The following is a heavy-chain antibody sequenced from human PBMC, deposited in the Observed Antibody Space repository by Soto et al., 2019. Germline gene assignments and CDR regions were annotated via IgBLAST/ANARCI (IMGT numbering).Heavy chain of an antibody. D-gene: IGHD1-1*01. CDR3: ARESSGIPLSGMDV. CDR2: INPNSGDT. CDR1: GYTFTSQY. V-gene: IGHV1-2*02. J-gene: IGHJ6*02. Sequence: GASVKVSCKASGYTFTSQYMHWVRQAPGQGLEWMGWINPNSGDTNYAQKFQGRVTMTRDTSIGTAYMELSSLRSNDTAIYYCARESSGIPLSGMDVWGQRTTVTFSS.